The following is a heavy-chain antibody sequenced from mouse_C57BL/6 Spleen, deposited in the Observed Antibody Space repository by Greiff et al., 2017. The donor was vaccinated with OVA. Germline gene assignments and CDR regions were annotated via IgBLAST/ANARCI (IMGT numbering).Heavy chain of an antibody. D-gene: IGHD2-5*01. Sequence: VQLQQSGAGLVKPGASVKISCKASGYAFSSYWMNWVKQRPGKGLEWIGQIYPGDGDTNYNGKFKGKATLTADKSSSSAYMQLSSLTSEDSAVYFCARSSYYSNYGGAMDYWGQGTSVTVSS. V-gene: IGHV1-80*01. CDR3: ARSSYYSNYGGAMDY. CDR1: GYAFSSYW. J-gene: IGHJ4*01. CDR2: IYPGDGDT.